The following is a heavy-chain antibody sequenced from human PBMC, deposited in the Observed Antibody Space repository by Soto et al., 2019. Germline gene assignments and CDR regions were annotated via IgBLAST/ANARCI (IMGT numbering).Heavy chain of an antibody. CDR1: GFNFGNFA. V-gene: IGHV3-30*03. CDR2: ISSHGRHQ. Sequence: ESGGGMVPPGKSLRLSCTGSGFNFGNFAVHWVRQTPVKGLEWVAVISSHGRHQYYSDSVKGRFTISRDNSNNTVHLQLSSPRLEDTAVYYCAPDLGRSGWEYFDHCGQGTLVTVSS. D-gene: IGHD6-19*01. CDR3: APDLGRSGWEYFDH. J-gene: IGHJ1*01.